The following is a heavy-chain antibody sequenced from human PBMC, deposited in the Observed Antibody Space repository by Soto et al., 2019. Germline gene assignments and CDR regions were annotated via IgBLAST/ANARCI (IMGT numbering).Heavy chain of an antibody. CDR1: GFTFSSYG. Sequence: QVQLVESGGGVVQPGRSLRLSCAASGFTFSSYGMHWVRQAPGKGLEWVAVISYDGSNKYYADSVKGRFTISRDNYKNTLYLQMNSLRAEDTAVYYCAKDGPMVRVDYWGQGTLVTVSS. CDR3: AKDGPMVRVDY. CDR2: ISYDGSNK. D-gene: IGHD3-10*01. V-gene: IGHV3-30*18. J-gene: IGHJ4*02.